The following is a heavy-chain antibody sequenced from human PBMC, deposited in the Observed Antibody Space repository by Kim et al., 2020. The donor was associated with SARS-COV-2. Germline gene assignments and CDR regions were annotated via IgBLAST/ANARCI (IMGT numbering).Heavy chain of an antibody. D-gene: IGHD3-16*01. V-gene: IGHV3-23*01. CDR3: AKEQYDQGDSYFDY. Sequence: DSVQGRLTITRDNSKNTLYLQMNSLRAEDTAVYYCAKEQYDQGDSYFDYWGQGTLVTVSS. J-gene: IGHJ4*02.